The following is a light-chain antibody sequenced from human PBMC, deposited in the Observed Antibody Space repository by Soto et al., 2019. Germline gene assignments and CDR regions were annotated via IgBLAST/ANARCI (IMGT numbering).Light chain of an antibody. CDR1: QTISSW. V-gene: IGKV1-5*03. CDR2: KAS. J-gene: IGKJ1*01. CDR3: LHTYSFPRT. Sequence: DIQMTQSPSTLSGSVGDRVTITCRASQTISSWLAWYQQKPGKAPKLLIYKASTLKSGVPSRFSGSGSGTEFTLTISTLQADDFATYYCLHTYSFPRTFGQGTKVDI.